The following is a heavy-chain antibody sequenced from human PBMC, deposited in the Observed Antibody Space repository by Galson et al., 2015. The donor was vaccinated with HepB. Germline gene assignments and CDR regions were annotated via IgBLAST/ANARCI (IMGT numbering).Heavy chain of an antibody. V-gene: IGHV3-30-3*01. CDR3: ARDHKRSLKYCSSTSCLFPSPSDYYYYGMDV. CDR1: GFTFSSYA. J-gene: IGHJ6*02. D-gene: IGHD2-2*01. CDR2: ISYDGSNK. Sequence: SLRLSCAASGFTFSSYAMHWVRQAPGKGLEWVAVISYDGSNKYYADSVKGRFTISRDNSKNTLYLQMNSLRAEDTAVYYCARDHKRSLKYCSSTSCLFPSPSDYYYYGMDVWGQGTTVTVSS.